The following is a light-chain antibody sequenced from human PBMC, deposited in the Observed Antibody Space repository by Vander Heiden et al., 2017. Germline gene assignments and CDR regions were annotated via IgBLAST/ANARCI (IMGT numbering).Light chain of an antibody. J-gene: IGKJ1*01. Sequence: DIQMTQSPSTLSASVGDRVTITCRASQSISNWLAWYQQKPGKAPKLLIYDASSLESGVPSRFSGSGSGTDFTLTISSLQPDDVATYYCQQYNSDSLTFGQGTKVEIK. V-gene: IGKV1-5*01. CDR1: QSISNW. CDR2: DAS. CDR3: QQYNSDSLT.